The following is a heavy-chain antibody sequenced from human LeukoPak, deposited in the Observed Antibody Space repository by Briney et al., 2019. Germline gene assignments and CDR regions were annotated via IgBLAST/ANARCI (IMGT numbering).Heavy chain of an antibody. J-gene: IGHJ4*02. D-gene: IGHD5-12*01. V-gene: IGHV1-2*02. Sequence: ASVKVSCKASGYTFTGYYMHWVRQAPGQGLEWMGWINPNSGGTNYAQKFQGRVTMTEDTSTDTAYMELSSLRSEDTAVYYCATGPGYSGYGPFDYWGQGTLVTVSS. CDR3: ATGPGYSGYGPFDY. CDR1: GYTFTGYY. CDR2: INPNSGGT.